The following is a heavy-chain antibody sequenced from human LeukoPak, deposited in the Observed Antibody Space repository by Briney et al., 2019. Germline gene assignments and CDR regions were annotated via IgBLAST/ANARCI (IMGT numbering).Heavy chain of an antibody. J-gene: IGHJ4*02. Sequence: PGRSLRLSCAASGFTFSSYSMNWVRQAPGRGLEWVSSISSSSSYIYYADSVKGRFTISRDNAKNSLYLQMNSLRAEDTAVYYCARDRVQLGYCSSTSCSRRIFDYWGQGTLVTVSS. CDR3: ARDRVQLGYCSSTSCSRRIFDY. CDR2: ISSSSSYI. V-gene: IGHV3-21*01. CDR1: GFTFSSYS. D-gene: IGHD2-2*01.